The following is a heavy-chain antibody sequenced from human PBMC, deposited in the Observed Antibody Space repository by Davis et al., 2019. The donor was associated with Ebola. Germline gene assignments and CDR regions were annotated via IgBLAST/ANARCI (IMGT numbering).Heavy chain of an antibody. Sequence: GESLKISCAASGFTFVSYAMAWVRQAPGKGLEWVSGISGFGDATYYADSVKGRFTISRGNYGNLLFLQLNSLRAEDTAVYYCAKGRWMQRNTVFYYGLDVWGQGTTVTVSS. J-gene: IGHJ6*02. V-gene: IGHV3-23*01. CDR1: GFTFVSYA. D-gene: IGHD5-18*01. CDR3: AKGRWMQRNTVFYYGLDV. CDR2: ISGFGDAT.